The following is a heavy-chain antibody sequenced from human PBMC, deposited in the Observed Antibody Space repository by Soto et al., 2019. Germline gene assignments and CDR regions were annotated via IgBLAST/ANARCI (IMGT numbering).Heavy chain of an antibody. V-gene: IGHV4-39*01. J-gene: IGHJ4*02. CDR1: GGSISSSSYY. CDR3: ARHQTYYYDSSGLDY. CDR2: IYYSGST. Sequence: SETLSLTCTVSGGSISSSSYYWGWIRQPPGKGLEWIGSIYYSGSTYYNPSLKSRVTISVDTSKNQFSLKLSSVTAADTAVYYCARHQTYYYDSSGLDYWGQGTLVTVSS. D-gene: IGHD3-22*01.